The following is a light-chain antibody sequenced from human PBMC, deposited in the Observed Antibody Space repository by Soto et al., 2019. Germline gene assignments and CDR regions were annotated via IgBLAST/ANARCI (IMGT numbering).Light chain of an antibody. V-gene: IGLV3-21*02. Sequence: SYVLTQPPSVSVAPGQTARITCGGNNIGRKSVHWYQQKPGQAPVLVVYDNRDRPSGIPERISGSKSGTSASLAITGLQAEDEADYHCQSYDSSLSGSVFGGGTKLTVL. J-gene: IGLJ2*01. CDR2: DNR. CDR3: QSYDSSLSGSV. CDR1: NIGRKS.